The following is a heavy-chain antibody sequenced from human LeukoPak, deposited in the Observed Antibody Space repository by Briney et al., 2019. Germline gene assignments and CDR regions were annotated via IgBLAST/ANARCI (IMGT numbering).Heavy chain of an antibody. CDR1: GGSFSGYY. V-gene: IGHV4-34*01. D-gene: IGHD2-15*01. CDR3: ARGYCSGGSCYPGWYYYYYMDV. CDR2: INHSGST. J-gene: IGHJ6*03. Sequence: SETLSLTCAVYGGSFSGYYWSWIRQPPGKGLEWIGEINHSGSTNYNPSLKSRVTISVDTSKNQFSLKLSSVTAADTAVYYCARGYCSGGSCYPGWYYYYYMDVWGKGTTVTVSS.